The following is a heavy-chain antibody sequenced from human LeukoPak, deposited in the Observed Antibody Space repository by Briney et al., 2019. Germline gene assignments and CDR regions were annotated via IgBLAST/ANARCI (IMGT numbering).Heavy chain of an antibody. CDR2: IYTSGST. CDR3: ARDMGQYCSGGSCYSNYYYYYMDV. J-gene: IGHJ6*03. Sequence: PSETLSLTCTVSGGSISSGSYYWSWIRQPAGKGLEWIGRIYTSGSTNYNPSLKSRVTISVDTSKNQFSLKLSSVTAADTAVYYCARDMGQYCSGGSCYSNYYYYYMDVWGKGTTVTISS. CDR1: GGSISSGSYY. D-gene: IGHD2-15*01. V-gene: IGHV4-61*02.